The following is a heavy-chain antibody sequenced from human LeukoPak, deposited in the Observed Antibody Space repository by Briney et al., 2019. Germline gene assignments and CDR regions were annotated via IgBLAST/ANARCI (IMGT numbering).Heavy chain of an antibody. D-gene: IGHD3-3*01. CDR2: ISAYNGNT. Sequence: GASVKVSCKASGYTFTSYGISWVRQAPGHGLEWMGWISAYNGNTNYAQKLQGRVTMTTDTSTSTAYMELRSLRSDDTAVYYCARAREVLRFLEWFLTDWGQGTLVTVSS. CDR3: ARAREVLRFLEWFLTD. CDR1: GYTFTSYG. V-gene: IGHV1-18*01. J-gene: IGHJ4*02.